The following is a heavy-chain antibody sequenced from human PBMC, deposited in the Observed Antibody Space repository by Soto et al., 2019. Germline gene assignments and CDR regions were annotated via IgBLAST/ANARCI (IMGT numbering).Heavy chain of an antibody. CDR3: VKDPYSVAVAGTGDFDP. V-gene: IGHV5-10-1*01. Sequence: GESLKISCKGSGYSFTGYWITWVRQMPGKGLEWMGKIDPSDSYTDYSPSFQGHVTISADKSISTAYLQWSSLRAEDTAVYYCVKDPYSVAVAGTGDFDPWGQGTLVTVSS. CDR2: IDPSDSYT. D-gene: IGHD6-19*01. J-gene: IGHJ5*02. CDR1: GYSFTGYW.